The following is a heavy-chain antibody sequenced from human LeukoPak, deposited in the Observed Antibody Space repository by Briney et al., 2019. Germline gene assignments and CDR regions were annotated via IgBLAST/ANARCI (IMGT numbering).Heavy chain of an antibody. J-gene: IGHJ4*02. CDR3: AKVGLVGGYCSSTSCYLGY. CDR2: ISGSGGST. V-gene: IGHV3-23*01. D-gene: IGHD2-2*01. Sequence: GGSLRLSCAASGFTFSSYAMSWVRQAPGKGLEWVSAISGSGGSTYYADSVKGRFTISRDNSKNTLYLQMNSLRAEDTAVYYCAKVGLVGGYCSSTSCYLGYWGQGTLVTVSS. CDR1: GFTFSSYA.